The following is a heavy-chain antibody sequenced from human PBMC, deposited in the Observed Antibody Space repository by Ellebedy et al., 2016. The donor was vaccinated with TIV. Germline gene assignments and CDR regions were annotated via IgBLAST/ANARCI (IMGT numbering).Heavy chain of an antibody. J-gene: IGHJ4*02. Sequence: ASVKVSXKASRYTFTSYYMHWVRQAPGQGLEWMGEFSRLFGTGNYAQRFQGRVTITEDKSTTTAYMELSSLTSEDTAVYYCAQRANCGGDCFAFDSWGQGTLITVSS. D-gene: IGHD2-21*01. CDR3: AQRANCGGDCFAFDS. V-gene: IGHV1-46*01. CDR2: FSRLFGTG. CDR1: RYTFTSYY.